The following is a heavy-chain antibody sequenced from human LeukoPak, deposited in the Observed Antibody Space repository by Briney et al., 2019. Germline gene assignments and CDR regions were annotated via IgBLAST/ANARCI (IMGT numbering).Heavy chain of an antibody. V-gene: IGHV3-23*01. J-gene: IGHJ3*02. CDR1: GFTFSSYA. D-gene: IGHD3-3*01. CDR3: ARDHYDFWSGQDAFDI. CDR2: ISGSGGGT. Sequence: GGSLRLSCAASGFTFSSYAMSWVRQAPGKGLEWVSGISGSGGGTYNADSVKGRFTISRDNSKNTLYLQMNSLRAEDTAVYYCARDHYDFWSGQDAFDIWGQGTMVTVSS.